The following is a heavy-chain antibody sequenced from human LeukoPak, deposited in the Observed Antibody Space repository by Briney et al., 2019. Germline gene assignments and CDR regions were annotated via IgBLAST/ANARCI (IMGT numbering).Heavy chain of an antibody. CDR2: ISSSGSTI. CDR3: VRSDSSGSTYRF. CDR1: GFTFSSYE. Sequence: GGSLRLSCAASGFTFSSYEMNWVRQAPGKGLEWVSYISSSGSTIYYADSVKGRFTISRDNAKNSLYLQMNSLRAEDTAVYYCVRSDSSGSTYRFWGQGTLVTVSS. V-gene: IGHV3-48*03. J-gene: IGHJ4*02. D-gene: IGHD3-22*01.